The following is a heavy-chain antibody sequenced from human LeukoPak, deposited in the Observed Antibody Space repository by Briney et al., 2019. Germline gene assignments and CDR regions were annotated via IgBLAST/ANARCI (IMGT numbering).Heavy chain of an antibody. D-gene: IGHD1-1*01. CDR3: ARAGTLGLDFDY. CDR1: GGSITSYY. CDR2: INDSGST. V-gene: IGHV4-59*01. J-gene: IGHJ4*02. Sequence: PSETLSLTCTVSGGSITSYYWSWIRQPPGKGLEWIGYINDSGSTNYNPSLKSRVTISVDTSRNQFSLKLRSVTTTDTAGYYCARAGTLGLDFDYWGQGTLVTVSS.